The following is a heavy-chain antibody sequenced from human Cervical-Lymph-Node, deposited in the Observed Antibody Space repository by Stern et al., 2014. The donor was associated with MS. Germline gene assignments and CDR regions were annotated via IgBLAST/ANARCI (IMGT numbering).Heavy chain of an antibody. Sequence: QVQLVQSAAEVKKPGASVKVSCKSFGYTFTDYYFHWVRQAPGQGLEWMGRIYSKSGDSISAPKFQGRVIMTRDTSIRTLYLELNRLRPDDTAVYYCARGLGATAFDFWGQGTLVTVSS. CDR2: IYSKSGDS. CDR3: ARGLGATAFDF. V-gene: IGHV1-2*06. J-gene: IGHJ4*02. CDR1: GYTFTDYY. D-gene: IGHD1-26*01.